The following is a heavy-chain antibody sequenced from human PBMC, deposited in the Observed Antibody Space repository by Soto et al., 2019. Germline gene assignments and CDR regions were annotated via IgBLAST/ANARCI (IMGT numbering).Heavy chain of an antibody. V-gene: IGHV3-74*01. D-gene: IGHD1-26*01. Sequence: EVQLVESGGGLVQPGGSLRLSCAASGFTFSTYWMHLVRQSPGKRPVWVSRISSDGSVTDYAGSVKGRFTISRDNAKKTLYLQMNSLRAEDTAVYYCASAMTSVGDTPKGDYCGQGTLVTVSS. J-gene: IGHJ4*02. CDR1: GFTFSTYW. CDR2: ISSDGSVT. CDR3: ASAMTSVGDTPKGDY.